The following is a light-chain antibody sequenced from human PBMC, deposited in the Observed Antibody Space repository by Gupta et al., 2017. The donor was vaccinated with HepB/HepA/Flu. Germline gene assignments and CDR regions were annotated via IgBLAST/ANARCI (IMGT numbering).Light chain of an antibody. CDR3: SSHAGSNNYLI. CDR2: DVS. J-gene: IGLJ2*01. V-gene: IGLV2-8*01. CDR1: SSDVGGYNY. Sequence: QSALPQPPSASGSPGQSVTIYCTGPSSDVGGYNYVSWYHQHPGKAPKVMIYDVSKRPSGVPDRFSGSKSGNTASLTVSGLQAEDEADYYCSSHAGSNNYLIFGGGTKLTVL.